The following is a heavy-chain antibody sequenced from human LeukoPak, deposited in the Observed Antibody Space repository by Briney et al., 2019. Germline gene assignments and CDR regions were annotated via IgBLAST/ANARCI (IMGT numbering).Heavy chain of an antibody. V-gene: IGHV4-34*01. CDR2: IYYSGST. J-gene: IGHJ4*02. D-gene: IGHD6-19*01. CDR1: GGSFSGYY. Sequence: PSETLSLTCAVYGGSFSGYYWSWIRQPPGKGLEWIGSIYYSGSTYYNPSLKSRVTISVDTSKNQFSLKLSSVTAADTAVYYCARAQWLALSLYFDYWGQGTLVTVSS. CDR3: ARAQWLALSLYFDY.